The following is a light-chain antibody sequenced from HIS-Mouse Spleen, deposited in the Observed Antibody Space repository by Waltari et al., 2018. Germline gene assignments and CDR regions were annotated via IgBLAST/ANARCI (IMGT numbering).Light chain of an antibody. CDR3: NSRDSSGNHVV. CDR1: SLRSYY. Sequence: SSELTQDPAVSVALGQTVRITCQGDSLRSYYASWYQPKPGQAPVLCIYGKNNRPSGIPDRFSGSSSGNTASLTITGAQAEDEADYYCNSRDSSGNHVVFGGGTKLTVL. J-gene: IGLJ2*01. CDR2: GKN. V-gene: IGLV3-19*01.